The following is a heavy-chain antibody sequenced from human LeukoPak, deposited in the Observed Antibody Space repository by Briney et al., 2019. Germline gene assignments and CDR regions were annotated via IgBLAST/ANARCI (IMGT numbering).Heavy chain of an antibody. Sequence: GGSLRLSCAASGFTFSSYGMHWVRQAPGKGLEWVAVISYDGSNKYYADSVKGRFTISRDNSKNTLYLQMNSLRAEDTAVYYCAKDHSERGATFYFDYWGQGTLVTVSS. CDR2: ISYDGSNK. J-gene: IGHJ4*02. V-gene: IGHV3-30*18. D-gene: IGHD1-26*01. CDR3: AKDHSERGATFYFDY. CDR1: GFTFSSYG.